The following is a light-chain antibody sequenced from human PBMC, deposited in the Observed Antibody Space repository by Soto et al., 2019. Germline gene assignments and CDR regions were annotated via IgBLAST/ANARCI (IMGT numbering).Light chain of an antibody. J-gene: IGKJ2*01. V-gene: IGKV3-15*01. CDR3: QQYNNWPPYT. CDR2: GAS. Sequence: EIVMTQSPATLSVSPGERGTLSCRASQSVSSNLAWYQQKPGQAPRLLIYGASTRATGFPARFSGSGSGTEFTLTISSLQSEDFAVYYCQQYNNWPPYTFGQGTKLEIK. CDR1: QSVSSN.